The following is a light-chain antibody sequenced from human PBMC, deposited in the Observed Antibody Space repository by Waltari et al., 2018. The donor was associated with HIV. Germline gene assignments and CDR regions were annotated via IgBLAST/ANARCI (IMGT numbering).Light chain of an antibody. V-gene: IGLV2-14*03. CDR3: SSYTTSSTYV. Sequence: QSALTQPASVSGSPGQSITISCTGTSSAVGAYDYVPWYQQHPGKAPKLMIYDVNNRPSGVSHRFSGSKSATTASLTISGLQAEDEADYYCSSYTTSSTYVFGTGTKVTVL. CDR1: SSAVGAYDY. CDR2: DVN. J-gene: IGLJ1*01.